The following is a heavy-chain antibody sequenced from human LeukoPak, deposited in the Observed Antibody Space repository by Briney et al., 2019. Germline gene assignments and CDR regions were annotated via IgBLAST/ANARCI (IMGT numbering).Heavy chain of an antibody. CDR3: AKDGDSQIVRGVIPPNWFDP. V-gene: IGHV3-23*01. CDR1: GFTFSTSA. D-gene: IGHD3-10*02. Sequence: AGASLRLSCVASGFTFSTSAMTWVRQAPGKGLEWVSRISGYGRSTYYADSLRGRSTISKNTSQTTFFLQMKNIRAEDMDVYCLAKDGDSQIVRGVIPPNWFDPWGQGTLVTVSS. CDR2: ISGYGRST. J-gene: IGHJ5*02.